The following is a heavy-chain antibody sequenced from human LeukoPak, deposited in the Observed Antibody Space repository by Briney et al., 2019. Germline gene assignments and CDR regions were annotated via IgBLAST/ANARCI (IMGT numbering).Heavy chain of an antibody. D-gene: IGHD3-10*01. J-gene: IGHJ3*02. V-gene: IGHV4-4*02. CDR1: GGSISSSNW. CDR3: ARVGIYYYGSGALDAFDI. CDR2: ISHSGST. Sequence: SETLSLTCAVSGGSISSSNWWCLVRQPPGKGLEWIGEISHSGSTNYNPSLKSRVTISVDKSENQFSLKMSSVTAADTAVYYCARVGIYYYGSGALDAFDIWGQGTMVAVSS.